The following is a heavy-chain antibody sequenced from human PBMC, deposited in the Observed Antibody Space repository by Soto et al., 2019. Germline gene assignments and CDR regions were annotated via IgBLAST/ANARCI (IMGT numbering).Heavy chain of an antibody. CDR1: GLTFSRYA. V-gene: IGHV3-23*01. Sequence: EEQLLESGGGLVQPGGSLRLSCAASGLTFSRYAMSWVRQAPGKGLEWVSIINPSGDITYYGDSVKGRFTISRDNSKNTLSLQMSSLRAEDTAVYYCAKSLRPSALTTYYFDSRGQGTLVTVSS. D-gene: IGHD4-17*01. J-gene: IGHJ4*02. CDR2: INPSGDIT. CDR3: AKSLRPSALTTYYFDS.